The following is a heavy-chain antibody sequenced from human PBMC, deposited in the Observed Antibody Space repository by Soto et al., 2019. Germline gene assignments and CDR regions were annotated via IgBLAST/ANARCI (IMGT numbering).Heavy chain of an antibody. CDR2: IIPIFGTA. Sequence: SVKVSCKASGGTFSSYAISWVRQAPGQGLEWMGGIIPIFGTANYAQKFQGRVTITADESTSTAYMELSSLRSEDTAVYYCARVGAPYCSGGSCYNWYFDLWGRGTLVTVSS. CDR1: GGTFSSYA. D-gene: IGHD2-15*01. J-gene: IGHJ2*01. CDR3: ARVGAPYCSGGSCYNWYFDL. V-gene: IGHV1-69*13.